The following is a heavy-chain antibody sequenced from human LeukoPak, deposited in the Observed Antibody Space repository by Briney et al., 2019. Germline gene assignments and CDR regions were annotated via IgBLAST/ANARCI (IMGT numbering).Heavy chain of an antibody. CDR1: GFTFSSYA. Sequence: GGSLRLSCAASGFTFSSYAMSWVRQAPGKGLEWVSATSGSGGSTYYADSVKGRFTISRDNSKNTLYLQMNSLRAEDTAVYYCAKVPDGREANWFDPWGQGTLVTVSS. D-gene: IGHD1-14*01. J-gene: IGHJ5*02. CDR3: AKVPDGREANWFDP. V-gene: IGHV3-23*01. CDR2: TSGSGGST.